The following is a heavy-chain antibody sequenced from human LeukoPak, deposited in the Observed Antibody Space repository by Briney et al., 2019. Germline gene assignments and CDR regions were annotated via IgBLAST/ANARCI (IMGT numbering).Heavy chain of an antibody. CDR2: IYYSGST. J-gene: IGHJ5*02. Sequence: PSETLSLTCTVSGGSISSYYWSWIRQPPGKGLEWIGYIYYSGSTNYNPSLKSRVTISVDTSKKQFSLKLSSVTAADTAVYYCARAADYYDSNWFDPWGQGTLVTVSS. D-gene: IGHD3-22*01. CDR3: ARAADYYDSNWFDP. CDR1: GGSISSYY. V-gene: IGHV4-59*08.